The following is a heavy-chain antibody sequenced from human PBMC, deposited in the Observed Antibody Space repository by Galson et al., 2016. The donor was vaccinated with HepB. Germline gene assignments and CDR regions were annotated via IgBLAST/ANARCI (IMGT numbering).Heavy chain of an antibody. V-gene: IGHV3-66*01. J-gene: IGHJ5*02. CDR2: IANDGTT. D-gene: IGHD6-25*01. CDR1: EFTVSGTY. Sequence: SLRLSCAASEFTVSGTYMNWIRQAPGKGLEWVSMIANDGTTYYADSVKGRFFISRDTSKNTMYLQMNSLWAEDTAGCYCTRDSPQVDNSGGWGFYDPWGQGTLVTVSS. CDR3: TRDSPQVDNSGGWGFYDP.